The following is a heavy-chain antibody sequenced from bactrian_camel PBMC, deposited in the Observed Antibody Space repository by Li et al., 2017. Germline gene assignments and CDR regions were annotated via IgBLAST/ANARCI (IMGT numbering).Heavy chain of an antibody. CDR3: AARKVARGSHFSLGRAPALRRDEYNF. CDR2: ISPMTGIT. J-gene: IGHJ4*01. D-gene: IGHD2*01. CDR1: GYTHSMAC. Sequence: HVQLVESGGGSVRAGGSLRLSCAASGYTHSMACMGWFRQAPGKEREGVAPISPMTGITYYTDSVRGRFTISQDSTKNTFDLQMNNMKPEDTAMYYCAARKVARGSHFSLGRAPALRRDEYNFWGQGTQVTVS. V-gene: IGHV3S1*01.